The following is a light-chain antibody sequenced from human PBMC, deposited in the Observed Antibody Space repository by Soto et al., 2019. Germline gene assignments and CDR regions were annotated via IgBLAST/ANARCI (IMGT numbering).Light chain of an antibody. Sequence: QLVLTQPPSASGTPGQRVTISCSGSSSNIGSNTVNWYQQLPGTAPKLLIYSNNQRPSGVPDRFSGSKSGTSASLAISGLQSEDEADYYCAAWDDSLTGVLFGGGTQLTVL. V-gene: IGLV1-44*01. CDR1: SSNIGSNT. CDR2: SNN. J-gene: IGLJ2*01. CDR3: AAWDDSLTGVL.